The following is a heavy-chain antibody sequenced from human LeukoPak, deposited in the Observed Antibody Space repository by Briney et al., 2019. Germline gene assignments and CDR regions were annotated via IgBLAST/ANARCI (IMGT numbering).Heavy chain of an antibody. Sequence: GGSLRLSCAASGFTFSSYEMNWVRQAPGKVLEFISYISSSGSIIYYADSVKGRFTISRDNAKNSLYLQMNSLRAEDTAVYYCARDLFRGIDYMDVWGKGTTVTISS. D-gene: IGHD3-10*01. CDR3: ARDLFRGIDYMDV. CDR1: GFTFSSYE. J-gene: IGHJ6*03. CDR2: ISSSGSII. V-gene: IGHV3-48*03.